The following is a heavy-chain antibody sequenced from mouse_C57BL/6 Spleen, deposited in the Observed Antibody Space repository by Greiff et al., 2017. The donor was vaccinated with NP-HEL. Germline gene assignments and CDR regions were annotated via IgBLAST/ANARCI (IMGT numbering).Heavy chain of an antibody. J-gene: IGHJ4*01. V-gene: IGHV1-80*01. CDR1: GYAFSSYW. Sequence: QVQLKESGAELVKPGASVKISCKASGYAFSSYWMNWVKQRPGKGLEWIGQIYPGDGDTNYNGKFKGKATLTADKSSSTAYMQLSSLTSEDSAVYFCAAYYSDLRAMDYWGQGTSVTVSS. D-gene: IGHD2-12*01. CDR3: AAYYSDLRAMDY. CDR2: IYPGDGDT.